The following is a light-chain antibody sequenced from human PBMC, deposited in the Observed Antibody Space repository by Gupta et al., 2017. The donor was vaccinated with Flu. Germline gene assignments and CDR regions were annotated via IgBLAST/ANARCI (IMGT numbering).Light chain of an antibody. CDR3: AAWDDSLNGPV. CDR2: SND. V-gene: IGLV1-44*01. J-gene: IGLJ3*02. CDR1: SSNIGTNT. Sequence: QSVLTQPPSASGTPGQRATISCSGSSSNIGTNTVSWYHQLPGTAPKLLIYSNDERPSGVPDRFSGSKSGTSASLAISGLQSEDEADYYCAAWDDSLNGPVFGGGTKLTVL.